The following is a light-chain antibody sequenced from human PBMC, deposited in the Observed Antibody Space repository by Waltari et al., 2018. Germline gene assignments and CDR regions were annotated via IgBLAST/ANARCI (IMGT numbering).Light chain of an antibody. CDR1: SSNIGAGYD. V-gene: IGLV1-40*01. CDR3: QSYDSRLSGHV. J-gene: IGLJ2*01. CDR2: GYN. Sequence: QSVLTQPPSVSGAPGQRVTISCTGSSSNIGAGYDIHWYQQVPGTAPRLLIYGYNNRPSGVPDRCSGSKSGTSASLAITGLQAEDEAEYYCQSYDSRLSGHVFGGGTKLTVL.